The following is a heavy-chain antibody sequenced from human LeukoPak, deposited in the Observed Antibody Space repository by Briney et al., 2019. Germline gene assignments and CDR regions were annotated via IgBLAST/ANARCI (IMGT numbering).Heavy chain of an antibody. CDR1: GGSVSSYY. Sequence: PSETLSLTCTVSGGSVSSYYWSWIRQPAGKGLEWIGRIYTSGSTNYNPSLKSRVTMSVDTSKNQFSLKLSSVTAADTAVYYCARDRAGVFGVVIIDYWGQGTLVTVSS. CDR2: IYTSGST. CDR3: ARDRAGVFGVVIIDY. J-gene: IGHJ4*02. D-gene: IGHD3-3*01. V-gene: IGHV4-4*07.